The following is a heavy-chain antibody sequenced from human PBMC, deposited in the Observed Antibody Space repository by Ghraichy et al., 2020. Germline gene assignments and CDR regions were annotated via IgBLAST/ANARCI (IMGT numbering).Heavy chain of an antibody. V-gene: IGHV3-7*01. CDR3: ARDSWNWALMHY. J-gene: IGHJ4*02. CDR1: GFTINSYW. CDR2: ISDTGSDK. D-gene: IGHD1-7*01. Sequence: SCAVSGFTINSYWMTWVRQAPGKGLEWVAQISDTGSDKDYVDSVKGRFTISRDSAKNSLHLQMNNLRAEDTAVYYCARDSWNWALMHYWGQGTLVTVSS.